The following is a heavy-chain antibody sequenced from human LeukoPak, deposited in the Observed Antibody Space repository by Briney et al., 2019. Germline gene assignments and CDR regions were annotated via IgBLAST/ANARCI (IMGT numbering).Heavy chain of an antibody. V-gene: IGHV3-23*01. J-gene: IGHJ6*03. D-gene: IGHD3-3*01. CDR1: GFTFSSYA. CDR2: ISGSGGST. CDR3: AKDGVFLEWLLSSFYYYYMDV. Sequence: GGSLRLSCAASGFTFSSYAMSWVRQAPGKGLEWVSAISGSGGSTYYADSVKGRFTISRDNSKNTLYLQMNSLRAEDTAVYYCAKDGVFLEWLLSSFYYYYMDVWGKGTTVTVSS.